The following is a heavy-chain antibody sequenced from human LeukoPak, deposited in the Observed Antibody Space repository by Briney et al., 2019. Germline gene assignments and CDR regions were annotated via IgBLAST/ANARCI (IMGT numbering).Heavy chain of an antibody. CDR1: GFTFDDYA. D-gene: IGHD3-3*01. J-gene: IGHJ4*02. CDR2: ISWNSGIV. Sequence: GGSLRLSCAASGFTFDDYAMHWVRQAPGKGLEWVSSISWNSGIVGYADSVKGRFTISRDNAENSLYLQVDTLRPEDTAVYYCARDRQNKDFWSGGDYWGQGTLVTVSS. CDR3: ARDRQNKDFWSGGDY. V-gene: IGHV3-9*01.